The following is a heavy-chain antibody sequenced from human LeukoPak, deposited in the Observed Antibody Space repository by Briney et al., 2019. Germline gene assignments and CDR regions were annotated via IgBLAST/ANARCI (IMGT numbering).Heavy chain of an antibody. Sequence: SETLSLTCAVYGRSFSGYYWSWIRQPPGKGLEWIGEINHSGSTNYNPSLKSRVTISVDTSKNQFSLKLSSVAAADTAVYYCARGMAYWGQGALVTVSS. CDR3: ARGMAY. J-gene: IGHJ4*02. D-gene: IGHD3-10*01. V-gene: IGHV4-34*01. CDR2: INHSGST. CDR1: GRSFSGYY.